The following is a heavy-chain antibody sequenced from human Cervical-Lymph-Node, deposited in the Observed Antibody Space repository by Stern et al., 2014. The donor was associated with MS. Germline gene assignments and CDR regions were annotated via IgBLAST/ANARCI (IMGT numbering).Heavy chain of an antibody. D-gene: IGHD6-13*01. CDR2: INYSGRP. Sequence: QLVESGPGLVKPSETLSLTCTVSGDSVSNYYWSWIRQPPGKGLEWIGYINYSGRPDYNPSLKSRVAISVDTSKNQFSLKLSSVTAADTAVYYCARQSSWFIRSYYYGMDVWGQGTTVTVSS. CDR1: GDSVSNYY. V-gene: IGHV4-59*02. CDR3: ARQSSWFIRSYYYGMDV. J-gene: IGHJ6*02.